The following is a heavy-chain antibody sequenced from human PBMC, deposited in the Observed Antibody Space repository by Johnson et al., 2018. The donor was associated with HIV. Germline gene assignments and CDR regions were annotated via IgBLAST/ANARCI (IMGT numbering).Heavy chain of an antibody. CDR1: GLTFSSYG. D-gene: IGHD6-13*01. V-gene: IGHV3-30*18. CDR3: AKDSTSYSSRLVGAVDI. Sequence: QVQLVESGGGVVQPGRSLRLSCAGSGLTFSSYGMHWVRQAPGKGLEWVAVISYDGSNKYYAESVKGRFTISRDNSKNTLYLQMNSLRPEDTAVYYCAKDSTSYSSRLVGAVDIWGQGTMVTVSS. J-gene: IGHJ3*02. CDR2: ISYDGSNK.